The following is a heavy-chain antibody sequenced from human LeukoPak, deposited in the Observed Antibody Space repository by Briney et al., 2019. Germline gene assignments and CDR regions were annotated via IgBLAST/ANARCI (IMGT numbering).Heavy chain of an antibody. CDR3: AKGSGSSWPTFDY. J-gene: IGHJ4*02. CDR2: ISGTDNNT. CDR1: GFTFSGYA. D-gene: IGHD6-13*01. V-gene: IGHV3-23*01. Sequence: TGGSLRLSCAASGFTFSGYAMTWVRQAPGEGLEWVSTISGTDNNTYYADSVKGRFTVSRDNSKNTLYLQMNSVRAEDTAVYYCAKGSGSSWPTFDYWGQGTLVTVSS.